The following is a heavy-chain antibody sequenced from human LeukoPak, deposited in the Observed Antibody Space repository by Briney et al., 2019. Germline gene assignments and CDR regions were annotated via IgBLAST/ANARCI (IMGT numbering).Heavy chain of an antibody. D-gene: IGHD3-9*01. Sequence: PSETLSLTCTVSGGSISSSSYYWSWIRQPPGKGLEWIGEINHSGSTNYNPSLKSRVTISVDTSKNQFSLKLSSVTAADTAVYYCVSFGGYFDWFITNRYWFDPWGQGTLVTVSS. V-gene: IGHV4-39*07. CDR2: INHSGST. J-gene: IGHJ5*02. CDR3: VSFGGYFDWFITNRYWFDP. CDR1: GGSISSSSYY.